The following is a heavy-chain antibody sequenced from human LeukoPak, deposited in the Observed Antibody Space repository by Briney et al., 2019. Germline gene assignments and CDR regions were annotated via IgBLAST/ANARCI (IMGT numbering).Heavy chain of an antibody. V-gene: IGHV3-7*01. CDR1: GFTFSSYW. CDR3: ARDRSATGGGKRFDY. J-gene: IGHJ4*02. Sequence: GGSLRLSCVASGFTFSSYWMSWVRQAPGNGLEWVANIKQDGGEKYYVDSMKSRFTISRDNAKNSLYLEVNSLRVDDTAVYYCARDRSATGGGKRFDYWGQGTLVTVSS. CDR2: IKQDGGEK. D-gene: IGHD2/OR15-2a*01.